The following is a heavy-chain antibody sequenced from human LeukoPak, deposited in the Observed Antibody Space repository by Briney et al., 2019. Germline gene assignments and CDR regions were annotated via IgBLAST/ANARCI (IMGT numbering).Heavy chain of an antibody. Sequence: GGSLRLPCAASGISFSNYSMNWVRQAPGKGLEWVSSISSSSSYIYYADSVKGRFTISSGDAKNSLYLQMNSLRAEDTAVYYCARDRYYYDSSGYSSIDYWGQGTLVTVSS. CDR2: ISSSSSYI. CDR3: ARDRYYYDSSGYSSIDY. V-gene: IGHV3-21*01. CDR1: GISFSNYS. D-gene: IGHD3-22*01. J-gene: IGHJ4*02.